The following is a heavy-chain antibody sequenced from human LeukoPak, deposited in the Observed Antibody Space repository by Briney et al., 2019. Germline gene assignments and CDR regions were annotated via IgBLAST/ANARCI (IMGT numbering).Heavy chain of an antibody. D-gene: IGHD3-10*01. CDR2: IRQDGRQT. V-gene: IGHV3-7*01. Sequence: GGSLRLSCAASEFTLSGFWMNWVRQAPGEGLQWVGNIRQDGRQTHYSDAVQGRFTISRDNAQKSLYLQVNSLGPEDTAVYYCARDGQSSGTFDYWGQGTLVTVSS. J-gene: IGHJ4*02. CDR3: ARDGQSSGTFDY. CDR1: EFTLSGFW.